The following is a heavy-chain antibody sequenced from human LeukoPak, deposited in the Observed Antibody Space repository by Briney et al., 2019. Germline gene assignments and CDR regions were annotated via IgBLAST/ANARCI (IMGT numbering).Heavy chain of an antibody. CDR2: MNSDGSST. V-gene: IGHV3-74*01. J-gene: IGHJ1*01. D-gene: IGHD3-9*01. CDR1: VFTFNSYW. Sequence: GGSLRLSCAASVFTFNSYWMHWVRQAPGKGLVWVSRMNSDGSSTSYADSVKGRFTISRDNAKNTLYLQMNSLRAEDTAVYYCARGRYFDSEYFHHWGQGTLVTVSS. CDR3: ARGRYFDSEYFHH.